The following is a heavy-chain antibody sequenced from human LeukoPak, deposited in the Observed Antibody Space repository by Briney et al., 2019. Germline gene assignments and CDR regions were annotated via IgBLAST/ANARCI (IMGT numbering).Heavy chain of an antibody. D-gene: IGHD4-11*01. Sequence: GGSLRLSCAASGFTFTNYAMSWVRHAPGKGLEWVSAISGSGVTTYYADSVKGRFTISRDNPKNTLYLQMNSLRAEDTAVYYCAKDQLTTVTTSFDYWGQGTLVTVSS. J-gene: IGHJ4*02. CDR2: ISGSGVTT. CDR3: AKDQLTTVTTSFDY. V-gene: IGHV3-23*01. CDR1: GFTFTNYA.